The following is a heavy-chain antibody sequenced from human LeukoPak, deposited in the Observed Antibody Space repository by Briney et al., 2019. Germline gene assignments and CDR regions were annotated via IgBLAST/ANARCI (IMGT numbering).Heavy chain of an antibody. CDR3: AREVGYSYGSHY. V-gene: IGHV4-38-2*02. J-gene: IGHJ4*02. D-gene: IGHD5-18*01. CDR2: IYHSGSI. CDR1: GYSISSGYY. Sequence: KPSETLSLTCSVSGYSISSGYYWGWIRQPPGKGLEWIGSIYHSGSIYYNPSLKSRVTISVDTSKNQFSLKLSSVTAADTAVYYCAREVGYSYGSHYWGQGTLVTVSS.